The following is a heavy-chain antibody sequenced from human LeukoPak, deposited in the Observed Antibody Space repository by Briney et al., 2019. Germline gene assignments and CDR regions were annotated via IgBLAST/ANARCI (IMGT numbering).Heavy chain of an antibody. CDR1: KFTFSHYG. Sequence: QPEGSLRLSCTASKFTFSHYGMQWVRQAPGKGLEWVAVISSDGSIKVYADSVKGRFTLSRGNSINTVDLQMNSLRAEDTAVYYCVKEYRSRGFGAYFDYWGQGTLVTVSS. V-gene: IGHV3-30*18. D-gene: IGHD3-3*01. J-gene: IGHJ4*02. CDR2: ISSDGSIK. CDR3: VKEYRSRGFGAYFDY.